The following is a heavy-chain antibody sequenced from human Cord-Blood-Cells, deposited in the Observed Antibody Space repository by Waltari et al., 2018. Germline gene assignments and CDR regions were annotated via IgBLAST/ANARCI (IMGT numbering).Heavy chain of an antibody. CDR3: ARRVVNYYDSSGYYYYYGMDV. V-gene: IGHV1-18*01. CDR1: GYTFTSYG. J-gene: IGHJ6*02. Sequence: QVQLVQSGAEVKKPGASVKVSCKASGYTFTSYGISWVRQAPGQGLEWMGWISAYNGNTNHAQKLQGRVTMTTDTSTSTAYMELRSLRSDDTAVYYCARRVVNYYDSSGYYYYYGMDVWGQGTTVTVSS. CDR2: ISAYNGNT. D-gene: IGHD3-22*01.